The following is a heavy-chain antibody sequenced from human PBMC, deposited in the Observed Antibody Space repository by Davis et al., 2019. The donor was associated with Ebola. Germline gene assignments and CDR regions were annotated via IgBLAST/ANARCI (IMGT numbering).Heavy chain of an antibody. CDR3: ARADVERYSYGTLLYYYYYGMDV. D-gene: IGHD5-18*01. J-gene: IGHJ6*02. Sequence: ASVKVSCKASGYTFTSYGISWVRQAPGQGLEWMGWISAYNGNTNYAQKLQGRVTMTTDTSTSTAYMELRSLRSDGTAVYYCARADVERYSYGTLLYYYYYGMDVWGQGTTVTVSS. CDR1: GYTFTSYG. V-gene: IGHV1-18*01. CDR2: ISAYNGNT.